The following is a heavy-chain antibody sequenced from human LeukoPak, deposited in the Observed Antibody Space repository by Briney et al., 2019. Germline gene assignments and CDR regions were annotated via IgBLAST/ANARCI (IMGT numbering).Heavy chain of an antibody. Sequence: PSDTLSLTCSVSGDSISSYYWSRIRLPAGKGLEWLGRIYTSGITNYNPSFSGRVTISLDTARNQFSLDLTSLTAADTAIYFCTRGQRSHAFDIWGQGTMVTVSS. CDR1: GDSISSYY. CDR2: IYTSGIT. V-gene: IGHV4-4*07. CDR3: TRGQRSHAFDI. J-gene: IGHJ3*02.